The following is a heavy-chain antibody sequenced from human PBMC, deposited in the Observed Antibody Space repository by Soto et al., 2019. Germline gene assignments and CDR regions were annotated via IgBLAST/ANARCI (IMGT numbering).Heavy chain of an antibody. D-gene: IGHD3-16*01. J-gene: IGHJ4*02. CDR3: AGEVIGQDNYETIGYYFDH. CDR1: GYTFTKFH. CDR2: IDPSGGVK. Sequence: QVQLIQFGAEVKKPGASVKVSCRASGYTFTKFHIHWVRQAPGQGLEWMGMIDPSGGVKRDAQRFQSIMTMTSETSTSRVYMELRGLTSEDTAVYYWAGEVIGQDNYETIGYYFDHWGPGTLVTVSS. V-gene: IGHV1-46*01.